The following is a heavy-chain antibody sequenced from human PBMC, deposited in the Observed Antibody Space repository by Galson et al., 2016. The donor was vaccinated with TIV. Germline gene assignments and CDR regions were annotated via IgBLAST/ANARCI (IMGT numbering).Heavy chain of an antibody. J-gene: IGHJ4*02. CDR1: DYSISSGNHH. V-gene: IGHV4-30-4*01. Sequence: TLSLPCSVSDYSISSGNHHWSWIRRPPGKGLESNGYICYSGCAYFNPALKSRVSISIDAAKNQLSLRLSSVTAADTAIYYCARGRGYGYGIDFWGQGILVTVSS. CDR2: ICYSGCA. CDR3: ARGRGYGYGIDF. D-gene: IGHD5-18*01.